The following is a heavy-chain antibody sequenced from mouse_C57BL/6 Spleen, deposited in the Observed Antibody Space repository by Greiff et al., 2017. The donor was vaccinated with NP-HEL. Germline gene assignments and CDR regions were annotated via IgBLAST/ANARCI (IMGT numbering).Heavy chain of an antibody. V-gene: IGHV6-3*01. D-gene: IGHD1-1*01. Sequence: EVKLEESGGGLVQPGGSMKLSCVASGFTFSNYWMNWVRQSPEKGLEWVAQIRLKSDNYATHYAESVKGRFTISRDDSKSSVYLQMNNLRAEDTGIYYCTVYYYGSSYSFAYWGQGTLVTVSA. CDR3: TVYYYGSSYSFAY. CDR1: GFTFSNYW. CDR2: IRLKSDNYAT. J-gene: IGHJ3*01.